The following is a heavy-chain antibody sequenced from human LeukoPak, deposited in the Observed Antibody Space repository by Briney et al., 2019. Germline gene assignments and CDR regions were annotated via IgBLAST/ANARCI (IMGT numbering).Heavy chain of an antibody. V-gene: IGHV4-34*01. CDR2: INHSGST. Sequence: SETLSLTCAVYGGSFSGYYWSWIRQPPGKGLEWIGEINHSGSTNYNPSLKSRVTISVDTSKNQFSLKLSSVTAADTAVYYCAREAAAGDYWGQGTLVTVSS. J-gene: IGHJ4*02. CDR1: GGSFSGYY. D-gene: IGHD6-13*01. CDR3: AREAAAGDY.